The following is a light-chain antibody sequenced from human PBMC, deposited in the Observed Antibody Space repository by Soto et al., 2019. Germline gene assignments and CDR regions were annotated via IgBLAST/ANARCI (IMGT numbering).Light chain of an antibody. Sequence: QSLLTQPPSASGTPGQRVTISCSGGSSNIGRNTVNWYQLLPGTAPKLLIYSNDRRPSGVPDRFSGSKSGTSASLAISGLQSEDEADYYCAAWDDSLNGPVFGGGTKVTVL. CDR2: SND. CDR3: AAWDDSLNGPV. V-gene: IGLV1-44*01. J-gene: IGLJ2*01. CDR1: SSNIGRNT.